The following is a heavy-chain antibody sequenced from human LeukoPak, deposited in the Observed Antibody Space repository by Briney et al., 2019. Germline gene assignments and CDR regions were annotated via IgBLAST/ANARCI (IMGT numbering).Heavy chain of an antibody. CDR2: INHSGST. J-gene: IGHJ2*01. V-gene: IGHV4-34*01. CDR3: ARHQGVVDL. D-gene: IGHD3-3*01. CDR1: GGSFSGFY. Sequence: PSETLSLTCAVYGGSFSGFYWSWNRQPPGKGLEWIGEINHSGSTNYNPSLKSRVTISVDTSKNQFSLKLSSVTAADTAVYYCARHQGVVDLWGRGSLVTVSS.